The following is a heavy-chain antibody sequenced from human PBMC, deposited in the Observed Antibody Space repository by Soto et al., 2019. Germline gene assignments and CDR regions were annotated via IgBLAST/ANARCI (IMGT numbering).Heavy chain of an antibody. CDR2: ISGSGGST. J-gene: IGHJ1*01. D-gene: IGHD6-13*01. CDR1: GFTFSSYA. CDR3: AKVNIAAAEGAEYFQH. V-gene: IGHV3-23*01. Sequence: GGSLRLSCAASGFTFSSYAMSWVRQAPGKGLEWVSAISGSGGSTYYADSVKGRFTISRDNSKNTLYLQMNSLRAEDTAVYYCAKVNIAAAEGAEYFQHWGQGTLVTVSS.